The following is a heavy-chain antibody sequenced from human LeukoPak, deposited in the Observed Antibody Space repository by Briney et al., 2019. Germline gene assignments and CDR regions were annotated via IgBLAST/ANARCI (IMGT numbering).Heavy chain of an antibody. V-gene: IGHV1-2*02. CDR3: ARGLYAPGSYYDNVY. Sequence: HGASVKVSCKASGYTFTNYYMHWVRQAPGQGLEWMGWINPNSGGTENAKKFQGRVTMTRDTSISTAYMELSRLRSDDTAVYYCARGLYAPGSYYDNVYWGQGTLVTVSS. CDR2: INPNSGGT. J-gene: IGHJ4*02. CDR1: GYTFTNYY. D-gene: IGHD1-26*01.